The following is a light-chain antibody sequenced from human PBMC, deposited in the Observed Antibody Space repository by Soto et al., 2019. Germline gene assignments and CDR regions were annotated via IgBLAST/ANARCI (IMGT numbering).Light chain of an antibody. CDR3: QHYKNWPFT. J-gene: IGKJ2*01. CDR1: QSISDN. CDR2: GAS. Sequence: DIVMTQSPAILSVSLGERATLSCLASQSISDNLAWYQQRSGQAPRLLIYGASTRATGVPARFSGSGSGTEFTLTISSLQSEDFAVYYCQHYKNWPFTFGQGTKLEIK. V-gene: IGKV3-15*01.